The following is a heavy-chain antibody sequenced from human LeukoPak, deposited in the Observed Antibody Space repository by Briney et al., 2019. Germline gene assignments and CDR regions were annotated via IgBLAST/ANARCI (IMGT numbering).Heavy chain of an antibody. CDR3: ARRGIAAAGTADLFDP. Sequence: GESLKISCKGSGYSFTNYWIGWVRQMPGKGLEWMGTIYPGDSDTRYSPSFQGQVTISADKSISTAYLQWSSLKASDTAMYYCARRGIAAAGTADLFDPWGQGTLVTVSS. CDR1: GYSFTNYW. D-gene: IGHD6-13*01. V-gene: IGHV5-51*01. CDR2: IYPGDSDT. J-gene: IGHJ5*02.